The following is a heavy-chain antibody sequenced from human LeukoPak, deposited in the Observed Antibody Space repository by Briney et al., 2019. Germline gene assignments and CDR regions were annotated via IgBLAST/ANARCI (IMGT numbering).Heavy chain of an antibody. D-gene: IGHD3-16*01. V-gene: IGHV3-7*01. CDR2: IKQDGSEK. CDR3: AREGLLGAFDI. Sequence: GGSLRLSCAASGFTFSNAWMSWVRQAPGKGLEWVANIKQDGSEKYYVDSVKGRFTISRDNAKNSLYLQMNSLRAEDTAVYYCAREGLLGAFDIWGQGTMVTVSS. J-gene: IGHJ3*02. CDR1: GFTFSNAW.